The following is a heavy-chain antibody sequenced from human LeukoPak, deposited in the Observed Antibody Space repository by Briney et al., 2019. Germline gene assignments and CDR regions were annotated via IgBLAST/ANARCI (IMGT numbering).Heavy chain of an antibody. V-gene: IGHV3-33*01. CDR3: ARGRGIRPLVYYFDY. D-gene: IGHD6-6*01. CDR2: IWYDGSNK. CDR1: GFTFSSYV. J-gene: IGHJ4*02. Sequence: PGGSLRLSCAASGFTFSSYVMHWVRQAPGKGLEWVAVIWYDGSNKYYADSVKGRFTISRDNSKNTLCLQMNSLRADDTAVYYCARGRGIRPLVYYFDYWGQGTLVTVSS.